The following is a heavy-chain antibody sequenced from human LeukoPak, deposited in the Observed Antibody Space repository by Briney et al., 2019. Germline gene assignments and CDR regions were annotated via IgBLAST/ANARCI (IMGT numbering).Heavy chain of an antibody. CDR2: IHYSGTT. J-gene: IGHJ4*02. Sequence: SETLSLTCTVSGSSISSSSYYWGWIRRPPGKGLEWIGSIHYSGTTYYNPSHKSRVTISVDTSKNQFSLKLSSVTAADTAVYHCAREAGVNDYWGQGTLVTVSS. V-gene: IGHV4-39*07. CDR3: AREAGVNDY. D-gene: IGHD3-10*01. CDR1: GSSISSSSYY.